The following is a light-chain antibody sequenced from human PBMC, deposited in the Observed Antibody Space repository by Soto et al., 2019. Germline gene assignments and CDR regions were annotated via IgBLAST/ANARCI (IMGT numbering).Light chain of an antibody. CDR3: QQYYSTPLT. J-gene: IGKJ4*01. Sequence: DIVMTQSPDSLAVSLGERATINCKSSQSILYSSNNKNYLAWYQQKPGQPPKLLIYWASTRESGVPDRFSGSGSGTDFTLTISSLQAEDAAVYYCQQYYSTPLTFGGGSRVEL. V-gene: IGKV4-1*01. CDR1: QSILYSSNNKNY. CDR2: WAS.